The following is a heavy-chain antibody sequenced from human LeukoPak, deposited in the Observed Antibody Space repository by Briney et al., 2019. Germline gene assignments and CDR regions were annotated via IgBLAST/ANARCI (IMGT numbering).Heavy chain of an antibody. Sequence: GGSLRLSCAASGFTFSSYAMHWVRQAPGKGLEWVAFISSDGSNKYYADSVKGRFTISRDNSKNTLYLQMNSLRAEDTAVYYCAKGGDGYNYRATYFDDWGQGTLVTVSS. V-gene: IGHV3-30-3*01. J-gene: IGHJ4*02. CDR3: AKGGDGYNYRATYFDD. CDR1: GFTFSSYA. D-gene: IGHD5-24*01. CDR2: ISSDGSNK.